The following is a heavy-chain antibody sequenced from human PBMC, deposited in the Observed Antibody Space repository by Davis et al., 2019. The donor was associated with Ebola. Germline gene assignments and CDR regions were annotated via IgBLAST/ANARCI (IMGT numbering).Heavy chain of an antibody. J-gene: IGHJ6*03. CDR3: ARGTAEADYYYYYYMDV. CDR1: GGTFSSHA. CDR2: IIPIVGTT. D-gene: IGHD6-19*01. Sequence: SVKVSCKASGGTFSSHAISWVRQAPGQGLEWMGGIIPIVGTTNYAQKFQGRVTITAEESTSTAYMELSSLRSEDTAVYYCARGTAEADYYYYYYMDVWGKGTTVTVSS. V-gene: IGHV1-69*13.